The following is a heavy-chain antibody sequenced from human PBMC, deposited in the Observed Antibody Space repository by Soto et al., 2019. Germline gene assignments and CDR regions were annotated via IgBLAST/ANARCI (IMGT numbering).Heavy chain of an antibody. D-gene: IGHD3-9*01. J-gene: IGHJ5*02. Sequence: EEQLLESGGGLVQPGGSLRLSCVASGFTFNNFLMSWVRQAPGKGLGWVSGISGRGGTISYADSVKGRFTISRDNSKNTLYLQMNSLRAEDTAIYYCAKADDILTGYAFDPWGQGTLVTVSS. CDR1: GFTFNNFL. V-gene: IGHV3-23*01. CDR2: ISGRGGTI. CDR3: AKADDILTGYAFDP.